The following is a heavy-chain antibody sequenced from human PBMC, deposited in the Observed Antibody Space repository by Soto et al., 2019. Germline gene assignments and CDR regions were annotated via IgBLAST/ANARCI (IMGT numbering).Heavy chain of an antibody. D-gene: IGHD2-2*01. CDR1: GFTFTFYS. CDR2: ISDSGGST. Sequence: GGSLRLSCAASGFTFTFYSMNWVRQAPGKGLEWVSGISDSGGSTYYADSVKGRFTISRDNSKNTLFLQMNSLRAEDTAVYYCAKDPVSGYCSGASCYFFDYWGQGTLVTVSS. CDR3: AKDPVSGYCSGASCYFFDY. J-gene: IGHJ4*02. V-gene: IGHV3-23*01.